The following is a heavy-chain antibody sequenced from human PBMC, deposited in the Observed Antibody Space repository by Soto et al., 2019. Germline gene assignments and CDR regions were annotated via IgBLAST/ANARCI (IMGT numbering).Heavy chain of an antibody. D-gene: IGHD6-19*01. CDR2: IIPLFDAT. CDR3: ARDRSSSWYNGTFYFDS. J-gene: IGHJ4*02. Sequence: QVQLVQSGAEVRKPGSSVKVSCKASGGTFTTYDISWVRQAPGQGLEWMGGIIPLFDATKYAQKFQGRVTITADKSTGTAYMELSGLRSEDTAKYYCARDRSSSWYNGTFYFDSWGQGTLVTASS. V-gene: IGHV1-69*06. CDR1: GGTFTTYD.